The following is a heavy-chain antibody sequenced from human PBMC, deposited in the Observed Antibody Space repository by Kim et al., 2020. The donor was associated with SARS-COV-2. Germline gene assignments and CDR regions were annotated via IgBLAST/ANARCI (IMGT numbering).Heavy chain of an antibody. V-gene: IGHV3-33*01. CDR3: ARDFLTTVIGYAAEGYGMDV. CDR1: GFTFSSYG. D-gene: IGHD4-4*01. J-gene: IGHJ6*02. CDR2: IWYDGSNK. Sequence: GGSLRLSCAASGFTFSSYGMHWVRQAPGKGLEWVAVIWYDGSNKYYADSVKGRFTISRDNSKNTLYLQMNSLRAEDTAVYYCARDFLTTVIGYAAEGYGMDVWGQGTTVTVSS.